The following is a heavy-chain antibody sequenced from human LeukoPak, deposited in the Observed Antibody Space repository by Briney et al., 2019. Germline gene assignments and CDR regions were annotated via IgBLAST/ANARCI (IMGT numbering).Heavy chain of an antibody. CDR1: GGTFSSYA. Sequence: SVKVSCKTSGGTFSSYAISWVRQAPGQGLEWMGGIIPIFGTANYAQKFQGRVTITADESTSTAYMELSSLRSEDTAVYYCATRRGKRGYSGYDSVGFDYWGQGTLVTVSS. CDR2: IIPIFGTA. J-gene: IGHJ4*02. D-gene: IGHD5-12*01. CDR3: ATRRGKRGYSGYDSVGFDY. V-gene: IGHV1-69*01.